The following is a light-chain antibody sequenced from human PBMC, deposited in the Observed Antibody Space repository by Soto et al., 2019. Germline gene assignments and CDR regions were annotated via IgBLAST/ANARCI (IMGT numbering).Light chain of an antibody. J-gene: IGLJ1*01. CDR3: CSYEGSSTFYV. Sequence: QSALTQPASVSGSPGQSITISCTGTSSGVGSYNLVSWYQQHPGKAPKLMIYEVSKRPSGVSNRFSGSKSGNTASLTISGLQAEDEADYYCCSYEGSSTFYVFGTGTKSPS. CDR2: EVS. CDR1: SSGVGSYNL. V-gene: IGLV2-23*02.